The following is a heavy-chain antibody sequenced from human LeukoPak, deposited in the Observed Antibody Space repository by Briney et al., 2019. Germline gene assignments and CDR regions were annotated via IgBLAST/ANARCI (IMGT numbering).Heavy chain of an antibody. D-gene: IGHD3/OR15-3a*01. CDR1: GGSISSGGYY. CDR2: IYYSGST. V-gene: IGHV4-31*03. Sequence: SQTLSLTCTVSGGSISSGGYYWSWIRQHPGKGLEWIGYIYYSGSTYYNPSLKSRVTISVDTSKHKFSLKLSSVTAADTAVYYCARENVILAYGMDVWGQGTTVTVSS. J-gene: IGHJ6*02. CDR3: ARENVILAYGMDV.